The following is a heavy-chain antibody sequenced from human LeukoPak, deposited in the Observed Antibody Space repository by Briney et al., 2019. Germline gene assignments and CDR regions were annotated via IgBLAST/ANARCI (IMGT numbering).Heavy chain of an antibody. CDR3: ARVVDGYNWEYYFDY. CDR1: GFTVSSNY. Sequence: GGSLRLSCAASGFTVSSNYMSWVRQAPGKGLEWVSVIYSGGSTYYADSVKGRFTISRDNSKNTLYLQMNSLRAEDTAVYYCARVVDGYNWEYYFDYWGQGTLVTVSS. J-gene: IGHJ4*02. D-gene: IGHD5-24*01. V-gene: IGHV3-53*01. CDR2: IYSGGST.